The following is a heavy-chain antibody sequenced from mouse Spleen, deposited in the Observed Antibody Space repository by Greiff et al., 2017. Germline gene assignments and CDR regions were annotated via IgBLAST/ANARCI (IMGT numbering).Heavy chain of an antibody. J-gene: IGHJ2*01. D-gene: IGHD1-1*01. CDR3: ARDSDYGSSYYFDY. V-gene: IGHV1-52*01. CDR1: GYTFTSYW. Sequence: VQLQQPGAELVRPGSSVKLSCKASGYTFTSYWMHWVKQRPIQGLEWIGNIDPSDSETHYNQKFKDKATLTVDKSSSTAYMQLSSLTSEDSAVYYCARDSDYGSSYYFDYWGQGTTLTVSS. CDR2: IDPSDSET.